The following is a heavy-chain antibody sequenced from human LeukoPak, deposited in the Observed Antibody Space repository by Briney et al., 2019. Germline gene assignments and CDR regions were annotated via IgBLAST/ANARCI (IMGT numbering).Heavy chain of an antibody. D-gene: IGHD2-2*01. Sequence: SETLSLTCTVSGGSISSGDHYWSWIRQPPGTGLEWIGYIYYSGSTYYNPSLKSRVTISVDTSKNQFSLKLSSVTAADTAVYYCARELVDCSSTSCPRYYYYYMDVWGKGTTVTVSS. J-gene: IGHJ6*03. V-gene: IGHV4-30-4*08. CDR1: GGSISSGDHY. CDR2: IYYSGST. CDR3: ARELVDCSSTSCPRYYYYYMDV.